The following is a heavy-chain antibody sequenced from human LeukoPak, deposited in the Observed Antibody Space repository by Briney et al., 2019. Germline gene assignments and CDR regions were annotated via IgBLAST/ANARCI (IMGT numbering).Heavy chain of an antibody. V-gene: IGHV3-23*01. J-gene: IGHJ4*02. Sequence: GGSLRLSCAASGFTFSSYSMNWVRQAPGKGLEWVSGIRVGGETYYSGSVQGRFTISRDSFDNTLYLQMSDLRAEDTAVYHCAKGTGDTGYYFDNWGQGTLVTVSS. CDR3: AKGTGDTGYYFDN. D-gene: IGHD7-27*01. CDR1: GFTFSSYS. CDR2: IRVGGET.